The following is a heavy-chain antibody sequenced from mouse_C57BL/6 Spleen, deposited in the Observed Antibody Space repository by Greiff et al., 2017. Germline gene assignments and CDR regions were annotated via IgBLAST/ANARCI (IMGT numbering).Heavy chain of an antibody. CDR3: ARVGYDYDGYFDV. D-gene: IGHD2-4*01. CDR1: GYSITSGYD. CDR2: ISYSGST. J-gene: IGHJ1*03. V-gene: IGHV3-1*01. Sequence: EVQLVESGPGMVKPSQSLSLTCTVTGYSITSGYDWHWIRHFPGNKLEWMGYISYSGSTNYNPSLKSRISITHDTSKNHFFLKLNSVTTEDTATYYCARVGYDYDGYFDVWGTGTTVTVSS.